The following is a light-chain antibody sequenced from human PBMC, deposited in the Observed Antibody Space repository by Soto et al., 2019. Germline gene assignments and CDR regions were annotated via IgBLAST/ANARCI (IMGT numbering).Light chain of an antibody. CDR3: QQDGSSPIFT. V-gene: IGKV3-20*01. Sequence: EIVLTQSPGTLSLSPGERATLSCRASQSVSSSYLAWYQQEPGQAPRLLIYGASGRATGIPDRFSGSGSGTDFAITISSQEPEDFAVYYCQQDGSSPIFTFGPGTKVDIK. CDR1: QSVSSSY. CDR2: GAS. J-gene: IGKJ3*01.